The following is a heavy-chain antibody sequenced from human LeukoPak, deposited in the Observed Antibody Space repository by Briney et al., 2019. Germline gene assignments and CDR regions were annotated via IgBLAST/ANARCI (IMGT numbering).Heavy chain of an antibody. CDR1: GGSISSYS. Sequence: SETLSLTCTVSGGSISSYSWSWIRQPPGKGLEWIGYIYYSGSTNYNPSLKSRVTVSVDTSKNQFSLKLSSVTAADTAVYYCARDSPKVHYYMDVWGKGTTVTVSS. J-gene: IGHJ6*03. D-gene: IGHD3-10*01. CDR2: IYYSGST. CDR3: ARDSPKVHYYMDV. V-gene: IGHV4-59*01.